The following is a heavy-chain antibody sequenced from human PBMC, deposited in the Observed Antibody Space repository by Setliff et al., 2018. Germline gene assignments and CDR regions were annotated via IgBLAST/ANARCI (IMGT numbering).Heavy chain of an antibody. D-gene: IGHD6-19*01. J-gene: IGHJ4*02. CDR2: ISGDSASI. CDR1: GFSFSIYS. V-gene: IGHV3-23*01. CDR3: ANHNPARWAVTGTPLDY. Sequence: GSLRLSCAASGFSFSIYSMSWVRQAPGKGLEWVSAISGDSASIYYGDSVKGRFTISRDNSKNALYLQMNSLRAEDTAIYYCANHNPARWAVTGTPLDYWGQGTLVTAPQ.